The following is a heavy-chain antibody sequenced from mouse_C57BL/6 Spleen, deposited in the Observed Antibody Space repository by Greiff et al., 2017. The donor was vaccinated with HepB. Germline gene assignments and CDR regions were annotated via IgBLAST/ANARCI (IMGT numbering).Heavy chain of an antibody. V-gene: IGHV6-3*01. Sequence: EVQVVESGGGLVQPGGSMKLSCVASGFTFSNYWMNWVRQSPEKGLEWVAQIRLKSDNYATDYAESVKGRFTISRDDSKSSVYLQMNNLRAEDTGIYYCTDPPSDYWGQGTTLTVSS. J-gene: IGHJ2*01. CDR3: TDPPSDY. CDR2: IRLKSDNYAT. CDR1: GFTFSNYW.